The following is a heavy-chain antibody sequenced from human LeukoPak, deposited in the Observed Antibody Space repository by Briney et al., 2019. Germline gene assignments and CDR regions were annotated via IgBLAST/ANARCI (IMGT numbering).Heavy chain of an antibody. Sequence: PGGSLRLSCAASGFTFSSYSMNWVRQAPGKGLEWVSSISSSSSYIYYADSVKGRFTISRDNAKNSLYLQMNSLRAEDTAVYYRARDRGSYGYWIDYWGQGTLVTVSS. D-gene: IGHD5-18*01. CDR2: ISSSSSYI. V-gene: IGHV3-21*01. J-gene: IGHJ4*02. CDR1: GFTFSSYS. CDR3: ARDRGSYGYWIDY.